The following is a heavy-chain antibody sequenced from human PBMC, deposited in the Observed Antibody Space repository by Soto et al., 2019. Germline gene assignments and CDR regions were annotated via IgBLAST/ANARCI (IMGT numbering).Heavy chain of an antibody. D-gene: IGHD2-15*01. V-gene: IGHV4-4*07. J-gene: IGHJ4*02. Sequence: SETLSLTCTVSGGSISSYYWSWIRQPAGKGLEWIGRIYTSGSTYYNPSLKSRVTISVDTSKNQFSLKLSSVTAADTAVYYCARDPRSGGSFDYWGQGTLVTVSS. CDR1: GGSISSYY. CDR3: ARDPRSGGSFDY. CDR2: IYTSGST.